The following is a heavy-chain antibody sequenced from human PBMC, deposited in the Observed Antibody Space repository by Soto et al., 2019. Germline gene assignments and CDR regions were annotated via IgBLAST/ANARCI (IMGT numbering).Heavy chain of an antibody. V-gene: IGHV4-30-4*01. CDR2: ISYSGST. CDR1: GGSISSGNYY. D-gene: IGHD2-15*01. Sequence: QVQLQESGPGLVKPSQTLSLTCTVSGGSISSGNYYWRWIRQPPGKGLEWIGFISYSGSTYYSTSRKSRVTISVDTSKSQFSLNLSFVTAADTAVYYCATMGTPATGLYFFDYWGQGSLVTVSS. CDR3: ATMGTPATGLYFFDY. J-gene: IGHJ4*02.